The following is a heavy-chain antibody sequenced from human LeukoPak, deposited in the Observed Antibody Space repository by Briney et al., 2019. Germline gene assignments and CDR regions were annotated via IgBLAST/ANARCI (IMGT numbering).Heavy chain of an antibody. J-gene: IGHJ4*02. V-gene: IGHV3-23*01. CDR1: IFTFSKQD. Sequence: GGPQRLSCTASIFTFSKQDMNCVRQAPGTGLVWVSGINNGGGRTYYADSVKGRFTISRDHSKHTLYLQMNSLRAEDTDVYYCANDRGYNWNYFDYWGQGTLVTLSS. CDR2: INNGGGRT. CDR3: ANDRGYNWNYFDY. D-gene: IGHD1-20*01.